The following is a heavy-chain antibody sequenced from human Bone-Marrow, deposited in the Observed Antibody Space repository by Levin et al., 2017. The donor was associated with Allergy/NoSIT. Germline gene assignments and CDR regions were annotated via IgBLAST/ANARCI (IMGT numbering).Heavy chain of an antibody. CDR2: ISYDGSNK. CDR1: GFTFSDYG. V-gene: IGHV3-30*18. J-gene: IGHJ4*02. D-gene: IGHD2-15*01. CDR3: AKAGGYCSGGNCYSNY. Sequence: GGSLRLSCAASGFTFSDYGIHWVRQAPGKGLEWVAIISYDGSNKYYADSVKGRFTISRDNSKNTLYLQMNSLRVEDTAAYYCAKAGGYCSGGNCYSNYWGQGTLVSVSS.